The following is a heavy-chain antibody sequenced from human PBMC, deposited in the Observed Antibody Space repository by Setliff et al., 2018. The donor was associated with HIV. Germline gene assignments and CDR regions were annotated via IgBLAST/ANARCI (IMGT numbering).Heavy chain of an antibody. Sequence: SETLSLTCTVSGGPISSAPYYWNWIRQPAGKGLEWIGHIYTSGSTNYNPSLKSRVTTSVDTSKNQFSLRLSSVTAADTAVYYCARDGNYYDSSAYYHPPFDYWGQGTLVTVAS. CDR2: IYTSGST. D-gene: IGHD3-22*01. V-gene: IGHV4-61*09. CDR3: ARDGNYYDSSAYYHPPFDY. J-gene: IGHJ4*02. CDR1: GGPISSAPYY.